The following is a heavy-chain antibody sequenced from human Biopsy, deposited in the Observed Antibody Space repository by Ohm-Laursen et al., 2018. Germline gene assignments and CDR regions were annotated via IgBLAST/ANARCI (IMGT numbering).Heavy chain of an antibody. V-gene: IGHV4-59*01. CDR2: IYYSGST. J-gene: IGHJ4*02. D-gene: IGHD6-19*01. CDR1: GYSMSTYY. CDR3: ARDRGSGWTDY. Sequence: TLSLTCCVSGYSMSTYYWSWIRQSPGEGLEWIGHIYYSGSTNYNPSLQSRVVMSVDTSKNQFSLRLNSVTAADTATYYCARDRGSGWTDYWGQGTLVTVSS.